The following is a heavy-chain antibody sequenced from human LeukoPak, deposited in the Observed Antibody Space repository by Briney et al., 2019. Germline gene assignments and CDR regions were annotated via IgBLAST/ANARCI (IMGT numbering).Heavy chain of an antibody. CDR1: GFTFSSYS. D-gene: IGHD4-17*01. CDR3: ARDWSGDHFDY. CDR2: ISSSSSYI. Sequence: GGSLKLSCAASGFTFSSYSMNWVRQAPGKGLEWVSSISSSSSYIYYADSVKGRFTISRDNAKNSLYLQMNSLRAEDTAVYYCARDWSGDHFDYWGQGTLVTVSS. V-gene: IGHV3-21*01. J-gene: IGHJ4*02.